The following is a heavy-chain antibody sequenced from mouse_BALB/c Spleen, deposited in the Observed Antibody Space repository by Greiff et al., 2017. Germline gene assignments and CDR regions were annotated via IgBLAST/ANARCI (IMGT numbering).Heavy chain of an antibody. J-gene: IGHJ1*01. Sequence: QVQLQQSGPGLVQPSQSLSITCTVSGFSLTSYGVHWVRQSPGKGLEWLGVIWSGGSTDYNAAFISRLSISKDNSKSQVFFKMNSLQANDTAIYYCARIPTGGYWYFDVWGAGTTVTVSS. D-gene: IGHD4-1*02. CDR2: IWSGGST. V-gene: IGHV2-2*02. CDR3: ARIPTGGYWYFDV. CDR1: GFSLTSYG.